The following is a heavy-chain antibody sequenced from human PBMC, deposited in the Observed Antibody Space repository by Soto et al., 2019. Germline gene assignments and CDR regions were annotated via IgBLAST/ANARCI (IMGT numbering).Heavy chain of an antibody. CDR2: ISSSGSTI. Sequence: PGGSLRLSCAASGFTFSSYEMNWVRQAPGKGLEWVSYISSSGSTIYYADSVKGRFTISRDNAKNSLYLQMNSLRAEDTAVYYCARYKVSSGYYRNYYYYYGMDVWGQGTTVTAP. J-gene: IGHJ6*02. CDR1: GFTFSSYE. V-gene: IGHV3-48*03. CDR3: ARYKVSSGYYRNYYYYYGMDV. D-gene: IGHD3-22*01.